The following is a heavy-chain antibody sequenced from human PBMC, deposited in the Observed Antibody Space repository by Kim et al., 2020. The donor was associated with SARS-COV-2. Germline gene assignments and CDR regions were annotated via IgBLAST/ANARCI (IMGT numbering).Heavy chain of an antibody. J-gene: IGHJ4*02. D-gene: IGHD3-22*01. V-gene: IGHV3-48*03. CDR3: ARGGYRRRLSSDLTTMIESDY. CDR2: ISSSGSTI. Sequence: GGSLRLSCAASGFTFSSYEMNWVRQAPGKGLEWVSYISSSGSTIYYADSVKGRFTISRDNAKNSLYLQMNSLRAEDTAVYYCARGGYRRRLSSDLTTMIESDYWGQGTLVTVSS. CDR1: GFTFSSYE.